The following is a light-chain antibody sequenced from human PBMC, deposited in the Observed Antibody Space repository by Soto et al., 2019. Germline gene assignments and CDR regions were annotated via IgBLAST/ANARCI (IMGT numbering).Light chain of an antibody. J-gene: IGKJ5*01. V-gene: IGKV3-20*01. CDR3: QQYGSSIT. CDR1: QSISSSY. Sequence: VLTQSPGTLSLSRGEGVTLSCRASQSISSSYFAWYQQKPGQAPRLLIYGASSRATGIPDRFSGSGSGTDFTLTISRLEPEDFAVYYCQQYGSSITFGQGTRLEI. CDR2: GAS.